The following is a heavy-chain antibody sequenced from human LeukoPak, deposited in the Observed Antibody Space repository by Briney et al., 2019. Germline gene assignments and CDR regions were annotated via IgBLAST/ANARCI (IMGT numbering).Heavy chain of an antibody. D-gene: IGHD3-10*01. V-gene: IGHV4-34*01. Sequence: SETLSLTCAVYGGSFSGYYWSWIRQPPGKGLEWIGEINHSGSTNYNPSLKSRVAISVDTSKNQFSLKLSSVTAADTAVYYCARGQVLRDYWGQGTLVTVSS. CDR3: ARGQVLRDY. CDR2: INHSGST. CDR1: GGSFSGYY. J-gene: IGHJ4*02.